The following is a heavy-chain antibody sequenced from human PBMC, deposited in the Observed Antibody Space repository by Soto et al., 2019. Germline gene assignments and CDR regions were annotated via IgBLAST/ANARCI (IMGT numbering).Heavy chain of an antibody. CDR2: ISSNGGST. CDR1: GFTFCSYG. D-gene: IGHD4-4*01. Sequence: GGSLRLSCAASGFTFCSYGLHWVRQAPGKGLDYVSAISSNGGSTYYADSVKGRFTISRDNSKNTLYLQMSSLRAEDTAVYYCVKGSNPRWYGMDVWGQGTTVTVSS. V-gene: IGHV3-64D*08. CDR3: VKGSNPRWYGMDV. J-gene: IGHJ6*02.